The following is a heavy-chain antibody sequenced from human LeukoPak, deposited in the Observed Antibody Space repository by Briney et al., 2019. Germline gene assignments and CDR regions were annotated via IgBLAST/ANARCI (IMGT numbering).Heavy chain of an antibody. J-gene: IGHJ5*02. CDR3: ARSLGDSSCWYFYWFDP. CDR1: GFTFSSYA. CDR2: ISGSGGST. Sequence: GGSLRLSCAASGFTFSSYAMSWVRQAPGKGLEWVSAISGSGGSTYYADFVKGRFTISRDNSRNTLYLQMNSLRAEDTAVYYCARSLGDSSCWYFYWFDPWGQGTLVTVSS. D-gene: IGHD6-13*01. V-gene: IGHV3-23*01.